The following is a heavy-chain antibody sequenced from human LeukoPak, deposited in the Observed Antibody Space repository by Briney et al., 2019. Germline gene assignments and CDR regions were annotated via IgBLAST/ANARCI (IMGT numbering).Heavy chain of an antibody. V-gene: IGHV3-53*01. J-gene: IGHJ6*02. D-gene: IGHD1-1*01. CDR1: GFTVGSNY. CDR3: ARVPGSV. CDR2: IYSNGDT. Sequence: GGSLRLSCAASGFTVGSNYMSWVRQAPGKGLDWVSIIYSNGDTYYADSVKGRFTISRDNSKNTLNLQMNSLRADDTAVYYCARVPGSVWGQGTTVTVSS.